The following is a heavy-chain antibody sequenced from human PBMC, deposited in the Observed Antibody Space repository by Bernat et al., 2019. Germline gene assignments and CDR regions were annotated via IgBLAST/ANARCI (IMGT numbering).Heavy chain of an antibody. J-gene: IGHJ6*03. CDR2: IYYSGST. V-gene: IGHV4-59*01. D-gene: IGHD3-10*01. CDR1: GGSIRSYY. Sequence: QVQLQESGPGLVKPSETLSLSCTVPGGSIRSYYWSWIRQPPGRGLEWIGFIYYSGSTNYNPSLKSRVTISVDTSKNQFSLKLSSVTAVDTAVYYCARGGAYGSLYYYYMDVWGKGTTVTVSS. CDR3: ARGGAYGSLYYYYMDV.